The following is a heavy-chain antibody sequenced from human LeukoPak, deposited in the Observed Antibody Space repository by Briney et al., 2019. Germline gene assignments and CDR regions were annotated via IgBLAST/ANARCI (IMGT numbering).Heavy chain of an antibody. J-gene: IGHJ6*03. CDR2: IHYSGST. D-gene: IGHD2-15*01. V-gene: IGHV4-39*07. CDR1: GGSISSSSYY. CDR3: ARGYCSGGSCYSYYYYNYMDV. Sequence: SETLSLTRTVSGGSISSSSYYWGWIRQPPGKGLEWIGSIHYSGSTNYNPSLKSRVTISVDTSKNQFSLKLSSVTAADTAVYYCARGYCSGGSCYSYYYYNYMDVWGKGTTVTVSS.